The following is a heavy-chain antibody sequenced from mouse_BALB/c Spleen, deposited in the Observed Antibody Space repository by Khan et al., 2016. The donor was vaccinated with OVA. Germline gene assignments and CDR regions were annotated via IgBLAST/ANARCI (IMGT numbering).Heavy chain of an antibody. CDR1: GYTFTNYG. CDR3: ARGNYYGSNSGFAY. J-gene: IGHJ3*01. D-gene: IGHD1-1*01. V-gene: IGHV9-3*02. CDR2: INTNTGES. Sequence: QIQLVQSGPELKKPGETVKISCKASGYTFTNYGMNWVKQAPGKGLKWMGWINTNTGESTYAEEFKGRFAFSLDTSASTAYLQINNLKNEDTATYFCARGNYYGSNSGFAYWGQGTLVTVSA.